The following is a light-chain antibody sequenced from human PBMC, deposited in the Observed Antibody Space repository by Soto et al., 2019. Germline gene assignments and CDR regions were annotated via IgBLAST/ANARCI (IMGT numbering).Light chain of an antibody. V-gene: IGKV1-5*01. CDR1: QSISSW. CDR2: DAS. J-gene: IGKJ2*01. CDR3: HQYNSYSSFP. Sequence: DIQMTQSPSTLSASVGDRVTITCRASQSISSWLAWYQQKPGKAPKVLIYDASSLESGVPSRFSGSGSGTEFTLTIISLQPDDFATYYCHQYNSYSSFPFGQGTKLEIK.